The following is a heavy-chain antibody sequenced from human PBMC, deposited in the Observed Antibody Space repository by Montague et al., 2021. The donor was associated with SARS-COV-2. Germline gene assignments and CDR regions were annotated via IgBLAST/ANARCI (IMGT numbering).Heavy chain of an antibody. CDR2: TYYRSKWYN. CDR1: GDSVSSNSAT. Sequence: CAISGDSVSSNSATWNWVRQSPSRGLEGLGRTYYRSKWYNDYAVFVRGRVTINPDTPKNQFSLQLNSVTPEDTAIYYCTSGREGNYNVMDVWGQGTTVTVSS. D-gene: IGHD1-1*01. CDR3: TSGREGNYNVMDV. V-gene: IGHV6-1*01. J-gene: IGHJ6*02.